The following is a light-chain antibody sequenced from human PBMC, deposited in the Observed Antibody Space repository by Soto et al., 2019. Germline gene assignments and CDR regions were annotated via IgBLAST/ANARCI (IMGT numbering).Light chain of an antibody. V-gene: IGKV3-15*01. CDR1: QSVSSN. CDR2: GAS. Sequence: EIVMTQSPATLSVSPGERATLSCSASQSVSSNLAWYQQKPGQAPRLLIYGASTRATGIPARFSGSGSGTEFTLTISSLQSEDFAVYYCQQYNNGPPITFGQGTRLEIK. J-gene: IGKJ5*01. CDR3: QQYNNGPPIT.